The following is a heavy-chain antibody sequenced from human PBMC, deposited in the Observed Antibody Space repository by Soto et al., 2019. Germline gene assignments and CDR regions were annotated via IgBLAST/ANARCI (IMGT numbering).Heavy chain of an antibody. J-gene: IGHJ6*02. V-gene: IGHV4-39*01. CDR2: IYYSGST. Sequence: QLQLQESGPGLVKPSETLSLTCTVSGGSISSSSYYWGWIRQPPGKGLEWIGSIYYSGSTYYNPSLKSRVTISVDTSKNQFSLKLSSVTAADTAVYYCARQEMTTVVTQPGSHPVYYYYGMDVWGQGTTVTVSS. CDR3: ARQEMTTVVTQPGSHPVYYYYGMDV. D-gene: IGHD4-17*01. CDR1: GGSISSSSYY.